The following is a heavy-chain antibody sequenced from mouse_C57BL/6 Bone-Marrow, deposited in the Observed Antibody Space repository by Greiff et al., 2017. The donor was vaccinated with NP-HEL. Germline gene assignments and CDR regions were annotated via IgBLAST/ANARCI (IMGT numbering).Heavy chain of an antibody. Sequence: EVQRVESEGGLVQPGSSMKLSCTASGFTFSDYYMAWVRQVPEKGLEWVANINYDGSSTYYLDSLKSRFIISRDNAKNILYLQMSSLKSEDTATYYCARVYGSSYEGYAMDYWGQGTSVTVSS. CDR2: INYDGSST. D-gene: IGHD1-1*01. J-gene: IGHJ4*01. CDR1: GFTFSDYY. V-gene: IGHV5-16*01. CDR3: ARVYGSSYEGYAMDY.